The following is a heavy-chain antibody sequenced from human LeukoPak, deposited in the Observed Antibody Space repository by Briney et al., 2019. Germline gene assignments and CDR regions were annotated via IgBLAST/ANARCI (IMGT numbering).Heavy chain of an antibody. CDR1: GYTFTGYY. J-gene: IGHJ4*02. D-gene: IGHD1-26*01. CDR3: ASGSYDLYYFDY. CDR2: INPNSGGT. V-gene: IGHV1-2*02. Sequence: ASVTVSCKASGYTFTGYYMHWVRQAPGQGLEGMGWINPNSGGTNYAQKFQGRVTMTRDTSISTAYMELSRLRSDDTAVYYCASGSYDLYYFDYWGQGTLVTVSS.